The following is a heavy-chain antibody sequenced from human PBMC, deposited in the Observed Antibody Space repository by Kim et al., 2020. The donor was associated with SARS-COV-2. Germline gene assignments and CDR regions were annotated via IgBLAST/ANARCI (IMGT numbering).Heavy chain of an antibody. CDR2: IYYSGST. D-gene: IGHD6-13*01. Sequence: SETLSLTCTVSGGSISSSSYYWGWIRQPPGKGLEWIGSIYYSGSTYYNPSLKSRVTISVDTSKNQFSLKLSSVTAADTAVYYCASSPHLFGYSSSWEGLIFDYWGQGTLVTVSS. V-gene: IGHV4-39*01. CDR1: GGSISSSSYY. J-gene: IGHJ4*02. CDR3: ASSPHLFGYSSSWEGLIFDY.